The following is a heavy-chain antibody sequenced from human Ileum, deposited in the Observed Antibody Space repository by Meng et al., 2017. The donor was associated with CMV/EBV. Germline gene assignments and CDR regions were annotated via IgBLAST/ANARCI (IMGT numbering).Heavy chain of an antibody. CDR3: ARCTPYSDFVRGGSDP. D-gene: IGHD1-26*01. V-gene: IGHV1-18*03. Sequence: ASVKVSCKASGFPFSSYGFSWVRQAPGQGLEWVGWISAYNGDTIYAPKLQGRLTLTTDTSSSTAYMELKSLRSDDMGVYFCARCTPYSDFVRGGSDPWGQGTLVTVSS. CDR2: ISAYNGDT. J-gene: IGHJ5*02. CDR1: GFPFSSYG.